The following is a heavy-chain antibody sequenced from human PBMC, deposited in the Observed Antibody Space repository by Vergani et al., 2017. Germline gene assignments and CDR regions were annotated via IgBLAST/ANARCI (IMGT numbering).Heavy chain of an antibody. CDR2: IYSGGST. Sequence: EVQLVESGGGLVQPGGSLRLSCAASGFTVSNNYMSWVRQAPGKGLEWVSVIYSGGSTYYADSVKGRFTISRDNSKNTLYLQMNSLRAEDTAVYYCARESIAAGDAFDIWGQGTMVTVSS. CDR3: ARESIAAGDAFDI. CDR1: GFTVSNNY. V-gene: IGHV3-66*02. D-gene: IGHD6-13*01. J-gene: IGHJ3*02.